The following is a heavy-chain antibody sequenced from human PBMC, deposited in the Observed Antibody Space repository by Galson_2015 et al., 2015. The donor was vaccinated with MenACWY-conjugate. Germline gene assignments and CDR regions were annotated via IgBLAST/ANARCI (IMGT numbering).Heavy chain of an antibody. CDR1: GYDFSDFW. Sequence: QSGAEVKKPGESLKMSCQGSGYDFSDFWIGWVRQMPGKGLEWMGIIYPGDFDTRYSPSFQGQVTVSADKATSAAYLQWNNLKASDTAMYYCERGGRGPAASFHYWGQGTLVTVSS. CDR2: IYPGDFDT. V-gene: IGHV5-51*01. J-gene: IGHJ4*02. D-gene: IGHD2-2*01. CDR3: ERGGRGPAASFHY.